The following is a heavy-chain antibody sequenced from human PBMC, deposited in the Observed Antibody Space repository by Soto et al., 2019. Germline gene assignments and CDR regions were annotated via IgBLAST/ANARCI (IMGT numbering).Heavy chain of an antibody. D-gene: IGHD3-10*01. CDR3: ARDDSERPATY. CDR2: IYYSGST. J-gene: IGHJ4*02. Sequence: PSETLSLTCTVSGGSISSYYWSWIRQPPGKGLEWIGYIYYSGSTNYNPSLKSRVTISVDTSKNQFSLKLTSVTAADTAVYYCARDDSERPATYWGQGTLVTVSS. CDR1: GGSISSYY. V-gene: IGHV4-59*01.